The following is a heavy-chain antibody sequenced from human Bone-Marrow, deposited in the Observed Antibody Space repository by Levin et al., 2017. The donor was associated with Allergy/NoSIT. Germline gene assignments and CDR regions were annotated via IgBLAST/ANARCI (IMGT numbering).Heavy chain of an antibody. Sequence: QAGGSLRLSCTTSGFTFDDYAFHWVRQAPGKGPEWLSGITWNSRRIDYAESVKGRFTISRDNAKNSLYLQMDSLRSEDTALYCCAKAKWELSSLDGCDLWGQGTMVTVSS. J-gene: IGHJ3*01. CDR2: ITWNSRRI. V-gene: IGHV3-9*01. D-gene: IGHD4-23*01. CDR1: GFTFDDYA. CDR3: AKAKWELSSLDGCDL.